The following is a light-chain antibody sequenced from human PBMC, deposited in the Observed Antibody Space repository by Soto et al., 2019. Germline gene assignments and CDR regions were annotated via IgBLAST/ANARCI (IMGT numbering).Light chain of an antibody. CDR1: SGSVSTSYY. J-gene: IGLJ3*02. V-gene: IGLV8-61*01. CDR2: STH. Sequence: QAVVTQEPSFSVSPGGTVTLTCGLNSGSVSTSYYPSWYQQTPGQAPRTLIYSTHTRSSGVPDRFSGSILGNKAALTITGAQADDESDDYCVLYMGRGMAVFGGGTKLTVL. CDR3: VLYMGRGMAV.